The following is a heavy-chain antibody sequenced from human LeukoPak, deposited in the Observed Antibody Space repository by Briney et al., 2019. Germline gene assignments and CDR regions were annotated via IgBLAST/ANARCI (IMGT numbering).Heavy chain of an antibody. CDR1: GYSISSGYY. CDR2: IYHSGST. D-gene: IGHD6-13*01. Sequence: SETLSLTCTVSGYSISSGYYWGWIRQPPGKGLEWIGSIYHSGSTYYNPSLKSRVTISVDTSKNQFSLKLSSVTAADTAVYYCARQRIAAAGICWFDPWGQGTLVTVSS. V-gene: IGHV4-38-2*02. CDR3: ARQRIAAAGICWFDP. J-gene: IGHJ5*02.